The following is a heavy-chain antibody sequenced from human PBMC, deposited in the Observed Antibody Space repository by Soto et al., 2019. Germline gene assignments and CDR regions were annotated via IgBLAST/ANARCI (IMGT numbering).Heavy chain of an antibody. Sequence: QVQLVQSGAEVKRPGASVKVSCKASNYMFGSYGITWVRQAPGQVPEWMGWISAFNGNTKYPQNLQGRVTMTTDTTTATAYMELRALRSDDSAMYFWARDGGYGAGSYLDYWGQGTLVTVSS. D-gene: IGHD3-10*01. V-gene: IGHV1-18*04. CDR3: ARDGGYGAGSYLDY. CDR2: ISAFNGNT. CDR1: NYMFGSYG. J-gene: IGHJ4*02.